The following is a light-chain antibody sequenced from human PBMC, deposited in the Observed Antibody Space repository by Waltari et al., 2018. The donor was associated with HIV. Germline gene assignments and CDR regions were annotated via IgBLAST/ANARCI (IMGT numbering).Light chain of an antibody. J-gene: IGKJ4*01. CDR2: AAS. CDR3: QQLNSYPLT. V-gene: IGKV1-9*01. CDR1: QGISSY. Sequence: DIQLTQSPSFLSASVGDRVTITCRASQGISSYLAWYQRKPGKAPKLVIYAASTLQSGVPSRFSGSGSGTEFTLTISSLQPEDFATYYCQQLNSYPLTFGGGTKVEIK.